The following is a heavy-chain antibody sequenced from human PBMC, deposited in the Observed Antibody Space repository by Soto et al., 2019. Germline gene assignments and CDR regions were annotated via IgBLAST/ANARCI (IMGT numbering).Heavy chain of an antibody. J-gene: IGHJ4*02. D-gene: IGHD1-26*01. CDR1: WDSCTSYC. CDR2: IYPGDSDT. CDR3: ARFVGATGFDY. V-gene: IGHV5-51*01. Sequence: PVESLKVWRKGSWDSCTSYCSGWVRQMPGKGLEWMGIIYPGDSDTRYSPSFQGQVTISADKSISTAYLQWSSLKASDTAMYYCARFVGATGFDYWGQGTLVTVSS.